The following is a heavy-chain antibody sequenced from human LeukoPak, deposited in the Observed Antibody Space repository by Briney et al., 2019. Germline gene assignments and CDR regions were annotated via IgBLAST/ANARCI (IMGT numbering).Heavy chain of an antibody. CDR1: GFTISSYA. CDR3: AKGGLYSNPNWFDP. Sequence: GGSLSLSCAASGFTISSYAMSWVRQAPGKGLEWVSVISGSGGSTYYADSVKGRFTISRDHSKNTLYLQMNSLRAEHTAVYYCAKGGLYSNPNWFDPWGEGSLVSVSS. D-gene: IGHD4-11*01. J-gene: IGHJ5*02. CDR2: ISGSGGST. V-gene: IGHV3-23*01.